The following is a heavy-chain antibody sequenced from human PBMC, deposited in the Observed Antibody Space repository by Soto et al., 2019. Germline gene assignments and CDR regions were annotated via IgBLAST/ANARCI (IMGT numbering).Heavy chain of an antibody. D-gene: IGHD3-10*01. V-gene: IGHV1-69*01. Sequence: QVQLVQSGVEVKKPGSSVRVSCKASGDTFKNSVISWVRQAPGQGLEWMGGTIPLFGTTDYAQKFQGRLTITTDEFTTTAYMEVSRLTSEDTAVYYCVAELDFGKLSVVWGQGTTVIVSS. J-gene: IGHJ6*02. CDR1: GDTFKNSV. CDR3: VAELDFGKLSVV. CDR2: TIPLFGTT.